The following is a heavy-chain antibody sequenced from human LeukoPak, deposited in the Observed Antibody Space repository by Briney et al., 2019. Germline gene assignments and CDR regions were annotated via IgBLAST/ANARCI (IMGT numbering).Heavy chain of an antibody. CDR3: ARQGYDFWSGYYMIDY. V-gene: IGHV4-34*01. D-gene: IGHD3-3*01. J-gene: IGHJ4*02. Sequence: SETLSLTCAVYGGSFSGYYWSWIRQPPGKGLEWIGEINHSGSTNYNPSLKSRVTISVDTSKNQFSLKLSSVTAADTAVYYFARQGYDFWSGYYMIDYWGQGTLVTVSS. CDR1: GGSFSGYY. CDR2: INHSGST.